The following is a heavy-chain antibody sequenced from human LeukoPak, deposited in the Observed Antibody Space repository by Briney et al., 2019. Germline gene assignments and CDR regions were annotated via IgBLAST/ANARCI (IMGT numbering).Heavy chain of an antibody. CDR3: AKSYSVTGTFPALDY. Sequence: GGSLRVSCAASGFTFSNYGMNSGREAPGKGLDWGSSISSTSAYIYYPDSVKGRFTISRDNAKNSLYLQMDSLRAEDTAVYYCAKSYSVTGTFPALDYWGQGTLVTVSS. CDR1: GFTFSNYG. D-gene: IGHD6-19*01. J-gene: IGHJ4*02. CDR2: ISSTSAYI. V-gene: IGHV3-21*01.